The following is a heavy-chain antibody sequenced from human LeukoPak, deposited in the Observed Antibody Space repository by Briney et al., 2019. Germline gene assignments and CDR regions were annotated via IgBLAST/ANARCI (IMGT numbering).Heavy chain of an antibody. CDR2: ISSSGSTI. J-gene: IGHJ4*02. Sequence: PGGSLRLSCAASGFTFSDYYMSWIRQAPGKGLEWVSYISSSGSTIYYADSVKGRFTISRDNAKNSLYLQMNSLRAEDTAVYYCARETYCTSTTCPIGDHFDYWGQGTLVTVSS. CDR3: ARETYCTSTTCPIGDHFDY. V-gene: IGHV3-11*04. CDR1: GFTFSDYY. D-gene: IGHD2-2*01.